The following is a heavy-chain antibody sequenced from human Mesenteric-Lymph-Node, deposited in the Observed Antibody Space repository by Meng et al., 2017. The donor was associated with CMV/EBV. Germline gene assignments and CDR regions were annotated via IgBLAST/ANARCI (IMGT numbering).Heavy chain of an antibody. Sequence: GGSLRLSCAASGFTFSSYWMSWVRQAPGKGLEWVANIKQDGSEKYYVDSVKGRFTISRDNAKNSLYLQMNSLRAEDTAVYYCARRSGYSGYDYYYGMDVWGQGTTVTVSS. CDR2: IKQDGSEK. V-gene: IGHV3-7*01. D-gene: IGHD5-12*01. J-gene: IGHJ6*02. CDR3: ARRSGYSGYDYYYGMDV. CDR1: GFTFSSYW.